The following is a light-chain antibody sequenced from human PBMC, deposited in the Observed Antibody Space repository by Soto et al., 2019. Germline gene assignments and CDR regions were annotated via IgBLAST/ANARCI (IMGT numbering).Light chain of an antibody. J-gene: IGKJ2*01. CDR2: SAS. CDR3: QQGYAFPGT. CDR1: QSIGTN. Sequence: DIQMTQSPSSLSASVGDRVTITCRASQSIGTNVNWYQQKLGKAPELLIYSASSLETGFPPRFSGSGSGSDFTLTINSVQPEDVATFYCQQGYAFPGTFGQGTKVQIK. V-gene: IGKV1-39*01.